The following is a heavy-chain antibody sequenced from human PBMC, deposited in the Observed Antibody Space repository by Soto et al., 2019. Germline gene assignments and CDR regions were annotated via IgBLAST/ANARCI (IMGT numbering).Heavy chain of an antibody. Sequence: PSETLSLTCTVSGGSISSYYWSWIRQPPGKGLEWIGYIYYSGSTNYNPSLKSRVTISVDTSKNQFSLKLSSVTAADTAVYYCARAERGYSGYDLGTIYYYYGMDVWGQGTTVTVSS. CDR2: IYYSGST. CDR1: GGSISSYY. CDR3: ARAERGYSGYDLGTIYYYYGMDV. D-gene: IGHD5-12*01. V-gene: IGHV4-59*01. J-gene: IGHJ6*02.